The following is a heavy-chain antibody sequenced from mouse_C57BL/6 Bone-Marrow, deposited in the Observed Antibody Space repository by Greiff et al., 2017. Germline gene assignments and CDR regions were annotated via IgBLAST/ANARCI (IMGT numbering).Heavy chain of an antibody. J-gene: IGHJ3*01. V-gene: IGHV1-81*01. CDR3: ARSGNDYSWFAY. CDR1: GYTFTSYG. Sequence: VQLQQSGAELARPGASVKLSCKASGYTFTSYGISWVKQRTGQGLEWIGEIYPRSGYTYYNEKFKGKATLTADKSSSTAYMELRSLTSEDSAVYFCARSGNDYSWFAYWGQGTLVTVSA. D-gene: IGHD2-4*01. CDR2: IYPRSGYT.